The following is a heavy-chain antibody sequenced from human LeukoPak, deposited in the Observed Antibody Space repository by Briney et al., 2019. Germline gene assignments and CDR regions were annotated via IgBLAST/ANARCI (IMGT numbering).Heavy chain of an antibody. CDR3: ARDSELWFGGSFDP. Sequence: GASVKVSCEASGGTFSSYAISWVRQAPGQGLEWMGGIIPIFGTANYAQKFQGRVTITADKSTSTAYMELSSLRSEDTAVYYCARDSELWFGGSFDPWGQGTLVTVSS. V-gene: IGHV1-69*06. D-gene: IGHD3-10*01. CDR1: GGTFSSYA. J-gene: IGHJ5*02. CDR2: IIPIFGTA.